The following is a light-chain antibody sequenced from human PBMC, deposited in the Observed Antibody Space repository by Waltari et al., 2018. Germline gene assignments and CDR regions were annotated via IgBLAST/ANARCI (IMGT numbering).Light chain of an antibody. CDR3: ASYIGSALEL. J-gene: IGLJ3*02. CDR2: DVT. V-gene: IGLV2-14*03. Sequence: QSALTQPASVSGSPGQSIPISCPGTNSDIGASNYVSWYQQHPGNAPILIIFDVTFRSAGVSHRFSGSKSGNTASLTISGLQAEDEADYFCASYIGSALELFGGGTRLTVL. CDR1: NSDIGASNY.